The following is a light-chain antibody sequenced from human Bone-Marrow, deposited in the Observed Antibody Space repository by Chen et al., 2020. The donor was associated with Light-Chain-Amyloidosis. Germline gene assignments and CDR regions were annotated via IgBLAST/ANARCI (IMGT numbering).Light chain of an antibody. CDR2: AVS. J-gene: IGLJ1*01. CDR3: SSFTSSSSYV. Sequence: QSALTQPASVSGSPGQSITISCTGTSGDVGTYNYVSWYQHHPGKAPKVMIYAVSNRPSGVSNRFSGSKSGNTASLTISGLQAEDEADDYCSSFTSSSSYVFGPGTKVTVL. CDR1: SGDVGTYNY. V-gene: IGLV2-14*01.